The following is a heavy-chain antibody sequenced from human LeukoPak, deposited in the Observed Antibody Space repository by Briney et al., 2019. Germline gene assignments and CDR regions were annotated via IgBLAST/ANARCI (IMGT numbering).Heavy chain of an antibody. CDR1: GFSFSTYT. Sequence: GGSLRLSCAASGFSFSTYTVNWVRQAPGKGLEWVSATGGSGGGTRYVDSVKGRFTISRDNSKNTLYLQMNGLRDDDTAVYYCAKGARLNYYYLDVWGKGTTVTVSS. V-gene: IGHV3-23*01. CDR3: AKGARLNYYYLDV. CDR2: TGGSGGGT. J-gene: IGHJ6*03.